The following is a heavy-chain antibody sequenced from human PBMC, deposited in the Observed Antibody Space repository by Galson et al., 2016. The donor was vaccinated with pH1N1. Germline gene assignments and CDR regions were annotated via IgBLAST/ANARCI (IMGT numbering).Heavy chain of an antibody. CDR1: GGSISSGIYY. J-gene: IGHJ2*01. V-gene: IGHV4-61*02. D-gene: IGHD3-16*01. Sequence: TLSLTCTVSGGSISSGIYYWSWIRQPAGKGLEWIGLVYSSGTTNSNPSLKSRVSISADTAKNQFSLKLSSVTAADTAVYYCARPEYVDVDLKDWYFDLWGRGTLVTVSS. CDR3: ARPEYVDVDLKDWYFDL. CDR2: VYSSGTT.